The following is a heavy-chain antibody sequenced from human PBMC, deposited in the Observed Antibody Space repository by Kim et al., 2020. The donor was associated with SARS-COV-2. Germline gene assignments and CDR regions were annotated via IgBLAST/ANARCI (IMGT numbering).Heavy chain of an antibody. CDR1: GGTFSSYA. Sequence: SVKVSCKASGGTFSSYAISWVRQAPGQGLEWMGRIIPILGIANYAQKFQGRVTITADKSTSTAYMELSSLRSEDTAVYYCAREAEVGATSVYWGQGTLVTVSS. CDR2: IIPILGIA. J-gene: IGHJ4*02. D-gene: IGHD1-26*01. V-gene: IGHV1-69*04. CDR3: AREAEVGATSVY.